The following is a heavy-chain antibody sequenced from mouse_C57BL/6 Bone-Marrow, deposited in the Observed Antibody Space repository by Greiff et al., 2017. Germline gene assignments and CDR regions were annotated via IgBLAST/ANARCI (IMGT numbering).Heavy chain of an antibody. J-gene: IGHJ2*01. D-gene: IGHD2-4*01. CDR2: INPSNGGT. Sequence: QVQLQQPGTELAKPGASVKLSCKASGYTFTSYWMHWVKQRPGPGLEWIGNINPSNGGTNYNEKFKSKATLTVVQSSSTAYMQLSSLTSEDSAVYDCARRYDYDRSLFDYWGQGTTLTVSS. CDR3: ARRYDYDRSLFDY. CDR1: GYTFTSYW. V-gene: IGHV1-53*01.